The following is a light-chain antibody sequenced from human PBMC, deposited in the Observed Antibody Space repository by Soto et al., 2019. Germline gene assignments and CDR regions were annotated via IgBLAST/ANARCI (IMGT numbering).Light chain of an antibody. CDR3: QESHST. J-gene: IGKJ2*01. CDR2: AAS. CDR1: QSIGTY. V-gene: IGKV1-39*01. Sequence: DAQMTQSPSSLSASVGDSVTITCRASQSIGTYLDWYQHKPGKAPKLLIYAASSLQSGVASRFSGSGSGTDFTLTISSLQPEDFATYYCQESHSTFGQGTKLEIK.